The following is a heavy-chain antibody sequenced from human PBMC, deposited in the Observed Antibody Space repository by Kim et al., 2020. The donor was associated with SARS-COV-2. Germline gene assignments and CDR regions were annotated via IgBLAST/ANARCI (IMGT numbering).Heavy chain of an antibody. J-gene: IGHJ4*02. CDR2: ST. V-gene: IGHV4-39*01. Sequence: STYYNPSLKSRVTISVDTSKNQFSLKLSSVTAADTAVYYCARGMVRGLAYWGQGTLVTVSS. D-gene: IGHD3-10*01. CDR3: ARGMVRGLAY.